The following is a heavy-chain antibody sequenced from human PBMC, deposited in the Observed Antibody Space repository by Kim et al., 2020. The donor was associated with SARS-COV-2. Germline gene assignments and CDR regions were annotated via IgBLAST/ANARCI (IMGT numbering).Heavy chain of an antibody. CDR2: IHQNGRT. D-gene: IGHD2-2*02. CDR1: IGSLSGHY. Sequence: SETLSLTCAVYIGSLSGHYWSWIRQSPGKGPEWIGEIHQNGRTNYNPSLKSLVTISMDTSKNQFSLKVNSMTAADTGFYYCARGRAGVVPAPILGLGPHYDYFIMDVWGHGTTVTVSS. J-gene: IGHJ6*03. CDR3: ARGRAGVVPAPILGLGPHYDYFIMDV. V-gene: IGHV4-34*01.